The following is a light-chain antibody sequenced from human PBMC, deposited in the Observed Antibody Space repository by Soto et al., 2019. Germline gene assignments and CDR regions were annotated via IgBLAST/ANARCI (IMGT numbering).Light chain of an antibody. CDR2: DDN. Sequence: QSVLTQPPSVSAAPGQKVTISCSGSSSNIGGNSVSWYQQLPGTAPKLLIYDDNKRPSGIPDRFSGSKSGTSATLCITGFQTGYEADYYCGSWDSSLSAYVFGTGTKVTV. J-gene: IGLJ1*01. CDR3: GSWDSSLSAYV. V-gene: IGLV1-51*01. CDR1: SSNIGGNS.